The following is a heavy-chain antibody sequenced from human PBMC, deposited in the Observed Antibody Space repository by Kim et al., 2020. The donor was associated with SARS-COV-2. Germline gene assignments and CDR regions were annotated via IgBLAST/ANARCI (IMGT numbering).Heavy chain of an antibody. V-gene: IGHV1-24*01. D-gene: IGHD6-13*01. CDR2: FDPEDGET. CDR1: GYTLTELS. J-gene: IGHJ6*02. Sequence: ASVKVSCKVSGYTLTELSMHWVRQAPGKGLEWMGGFDPEDGETIYAQKFQGRVTMTEDTSTDTAYMELSSLRSEDTAVYYCATGDSWLPKDPFYYYYGMDVWGQGTTVTVSS. CDR3: ATGDSWLPKDPFYYYYGMDV.